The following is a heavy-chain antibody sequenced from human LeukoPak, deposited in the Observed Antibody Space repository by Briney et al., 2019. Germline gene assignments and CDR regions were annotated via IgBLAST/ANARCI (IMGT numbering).Heavy chain of an antibody. CDR2: ISGGST. CDR1: GFTFSSNE. V-gene: IGHV3-38-3*01. Sequence: GGSLRLSCAASGFTFSSNEMSWVRQAPGKGLEWVSSISGGSTDYADSRTGRFTITRYNSKNTPHLQMNSLRAEDMAVYYCKRVCNELLRCYWGQGTLVTVSS. D-gene: IGHD6-6*01. J-gene: IGHJ4*02. CDR3: KRVCNELLRCY.